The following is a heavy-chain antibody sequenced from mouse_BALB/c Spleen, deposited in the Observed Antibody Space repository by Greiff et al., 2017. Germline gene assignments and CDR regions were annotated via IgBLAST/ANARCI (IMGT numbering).Heavy chain of an antibody. CDR1: GFTFSSYT. V-gene: IGHV5-12-2*01. J-gene: IGHJ1*01. Sequence: DVKLVESGGGLVQPGGSLKLSCAASGFTFSSYTMSWVRQTPEKRLEWVAYISNGGGSTYYPDTVKGRFTISRDNAKNTLYLQMSSLKSEDTAMYYCARRDYEGYFDVWGAGTTVTVSS. CDR3: ARRDYEGYFDV. CDR2: ISNGGGST. D-gene: IGHD1-1*01.